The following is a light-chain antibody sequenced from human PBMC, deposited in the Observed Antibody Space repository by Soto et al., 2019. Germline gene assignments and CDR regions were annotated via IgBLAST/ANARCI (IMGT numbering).Light chain of an antibody. J-gene: IGKJ2*01. CDR2: AAS. V-gene: IGKV1-6*01. CDR3: LQDYNYPLT. Sequence: AIQMTQSPSSLSASVGDRVTITCRASQAIGNDLTWYQQKPGKAPNLLIFAASSLQSGVPSRFSGSGSGTDFTLTISSLQPEDFAPYYCLQDYNYPLTFGQGTKLEIK. CDR1: QAIGND.